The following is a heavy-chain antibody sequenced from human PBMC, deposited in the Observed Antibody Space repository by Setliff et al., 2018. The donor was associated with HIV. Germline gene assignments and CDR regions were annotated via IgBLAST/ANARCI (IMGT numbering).Heavy chain of an antibody. CDR1: GGSFSGYC. CDR2: IQHSGRI. V-gene: IGHV4-34*01. J-gene: IGHJ6*03. CDR3: ARVSCSSWYSIPRYYYYSMDV. D-gene: IGHD6-13*01. Sequence: SETLSLTCAVYGGSFSGYCWSWIRQPPGKGLEWIGEIQHSGRINYNPSLRSRVTTSVDTSKNQFSLRLRSVTAADTAVYYCARVSCSSWYSIPRYYYYSMDVWAMGPRSPSP.